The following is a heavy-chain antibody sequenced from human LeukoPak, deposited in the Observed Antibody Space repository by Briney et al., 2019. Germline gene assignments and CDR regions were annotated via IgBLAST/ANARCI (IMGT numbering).Heavy chain of an antibody. Sequence: GGSLTLSCAASGFTFSSCAMSWVRNAQGAGLELLISGIGGSTYYADSVKGRFTISRDNAKNSLYLQMNSLRAEDTAVYYCAREHGTYYYGSGIGYWGQGTLVTVSS. V-gene: IGHV3-23*01. J-gene: IGHJ4*02. CDR2: ISGIGGST. CDR1: GFTFSSCA. CDR3: AREHGTYYYGSGIGY. D-gene: IGHD3-10*01.